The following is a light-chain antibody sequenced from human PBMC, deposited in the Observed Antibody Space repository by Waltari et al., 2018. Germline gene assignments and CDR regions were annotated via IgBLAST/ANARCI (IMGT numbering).Light chain of an antibody. Sequence: SYELTQPPSVSVSPGQTARSTCSGDALPKKYAYWYQQTSGQAPVLVSYEDRKRPSGIPERFSGSSSGTMATLTISGAQVEDEADYYCYSTDSSGNHRVFGGGTKLTVL. J-gene: IGLJ3*02. CDR2: EDR. CDR3: YSTDSSGNHRV. V-gene: IGLV3-10*01. CDR1: ALPKKY.